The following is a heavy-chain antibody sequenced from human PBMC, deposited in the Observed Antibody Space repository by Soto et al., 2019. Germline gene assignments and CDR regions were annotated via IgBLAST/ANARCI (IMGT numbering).Heavy chain of an antibody. CDR3: ARVVGANHFDY. D-gene: IGHD1-26*01. J-gene: IGHJ4*02. Sequence: QVQLQESGPGLVTPSETLSLTCTVSGGSVSSGSYYWSWIRQPPGKGLEWIGYIYYSGSTNYNPALKSRVTISVDTSKNRFSLKLSSVTAADTAVYYCARVVGANHFDYWGQGTLVTFSS. CDR1: GGSVSSGSYY. CDR2: IYYSGST. V-gene: IGHV4-61*01.